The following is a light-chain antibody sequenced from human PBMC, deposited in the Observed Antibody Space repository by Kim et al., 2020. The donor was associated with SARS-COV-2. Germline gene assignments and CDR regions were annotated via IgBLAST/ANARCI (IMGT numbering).Light chain of an antibody. Sequence: ETPKEIYTITCRASKSIGSSLHWYQQNPDQSPKLLINFASQSFSGVPSRFSGSGSGTDFTLTINSLEAEDAATYYCHQSSSLPRTFGQGTKVDIK. J-gene: IGKJ1*01. V-gene: IGKV6-21*01. CDR1: KSIGSS. CDR3: HQSSSLPRT. CDR2: FAS.